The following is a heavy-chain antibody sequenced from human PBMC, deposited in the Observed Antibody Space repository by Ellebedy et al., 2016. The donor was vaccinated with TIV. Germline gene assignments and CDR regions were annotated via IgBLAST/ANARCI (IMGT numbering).Heavy chain of an antibody. CDR2: INHDSGKT. J-gene: IGHJ4*02. V-gene: IGHV1-3*01. CDR3: ARDRAGLAAAGTFGY. CDR1: GYTFTTYA. D-gene: IGHD6-13*01. Sequence: ASVKVSCKASGYTFTTYAMHWVRQAPGQRLEWMGWINHDSGKTKFSEKFQGRDPITRDKSASTAYMELSSLRSEDTAVYYCARDRAGLAAAGTFGYWGQGALITVSS.